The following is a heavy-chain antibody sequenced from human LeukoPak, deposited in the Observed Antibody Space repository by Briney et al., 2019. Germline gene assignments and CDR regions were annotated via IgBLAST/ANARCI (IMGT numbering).Heavy chain of an antibody. Sequence: GGTLRLSCAASGFTFRRYGMSWVRQAPGKGLEWVSAISGSGGNTFYGDSVKGRFTISRDNSRNTLYLQMNSLRAEDTAVYYCASGSTDAFDIWGQGTMVTVSS. CDR3: ASGSTDAFDI. V-gene: IGHV3-23*01. CDR1: GFTFRRYG. J-gene: IGHJ3*02. CDR2: ISGSGGNT. D-gene: IGHD1-26*01.